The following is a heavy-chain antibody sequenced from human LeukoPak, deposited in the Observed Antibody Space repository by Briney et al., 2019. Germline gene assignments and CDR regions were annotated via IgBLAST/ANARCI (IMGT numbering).Heavy chain of an antibody. CDR3: ARRDGDY. Sequence: SETLSLTCTVSGSSISIHYWSWIRQPPGKGLEWIGYMSDSGSTNNNPSLKSRVTMSVDTSKNQLSLKLTSVTAADTAVYYCARRDGDYWGQGTLVTVSS. D-gene: IGHD5-24*01. V-gene: IGHV4-59*11. CDR1: GSSISIHY. J-gene: IGHJ4*02. CDR2: MSDSGST.